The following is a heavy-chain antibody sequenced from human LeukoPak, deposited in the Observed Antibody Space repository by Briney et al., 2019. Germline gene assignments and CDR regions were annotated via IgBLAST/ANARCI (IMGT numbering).Heavy chain of an antibody. D-gene: IGHD3-10*01. J-gene: IGHJ5*02. V-gene: IGHV4-34*01. Sequence: SETLSLTCAVYGGSFSGYYWSWIRQPPGKGLEWIGEINHSGSTNYNPSLKSRVTISVDTSKNQFSLKLSSVTAADTAVYYCARHPYTMVRVNWFDPWGQGTLVTVSS. CDR1: GGSFSGYY. CDR2: INHSGST. CDR3: ARHPYTMVRVNWFDP.